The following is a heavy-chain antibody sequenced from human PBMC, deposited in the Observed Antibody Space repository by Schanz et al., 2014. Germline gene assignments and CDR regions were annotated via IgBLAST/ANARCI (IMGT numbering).Heavy chain of an antibody. J-gene: IGHJ3*02. D-gene: IGHD2-21*01. CDR1: EYSFTSYS. CDR2: INTANGNA. CDR3: ARDLPYCDGGKCYSDGFDI. Sequence: QVHLVQSGAEVKRPGASVKVSCKASEYSFTSYSMHWVRQAPGQRLEWMGWINTANGNAKYSANFQARVTITRDTSATTAYMELTNLRSEDTAVYYCARDLPYCDGGKCYSDGFDISGQGTLVTISS. V-gene: IGHV1-3*04.